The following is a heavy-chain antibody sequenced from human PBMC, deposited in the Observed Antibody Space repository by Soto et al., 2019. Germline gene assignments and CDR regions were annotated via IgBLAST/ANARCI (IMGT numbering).Heavy chain of an antibody. Sequence: GGSLRLSCAASGFTFSSYWMHWVRQAPGKGLVWVSRINSDGSSTSYADSVTGRFTISRDNAKNTLYLQMNSLRAEDTAVYYCARVIGGGATKDYWGQGTLVTVSS. CDR1: GFTFSSYW. CDR3: ARVIGGGATKDY. CDR2: INSDGSST. V-gene: IGHV3-74*01. J-gene: IGHJ4*02. D-gene: IGHD1-26*01.